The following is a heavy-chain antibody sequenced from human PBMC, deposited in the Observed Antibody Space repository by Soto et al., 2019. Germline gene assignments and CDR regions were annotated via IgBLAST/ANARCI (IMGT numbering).Heavy chain of an antibody. V-gene: IGHV4-4*07. D-gene: IGHD2-2*01. CDR2: IYTSGNT. CDR3: ARDKDYCSSSTCYPSETYGMDV. CDR1: GGSISSYY. Sequence: PSETLSLTCTVSGGSISSYYWTWIRQPAGEGPEWIGRIYTSGNTNYNPSLKSRVTMSVDTSKNQVSLKLSSVTAADTAVYYCARDKDYCSSSTCYPSETYGMDVWGQGTTVTVSS. J-gene: IGHJ6*02.